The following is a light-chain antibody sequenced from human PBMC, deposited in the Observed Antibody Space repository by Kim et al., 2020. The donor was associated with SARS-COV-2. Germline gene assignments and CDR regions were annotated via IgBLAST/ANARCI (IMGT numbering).Light chain of an antibody. J-gene: IGKJ2*01. CDR3: QEYNTWSYT. CDR1: HNVDTN. V-gene: IGKV3D-15*01. Sequence: SVSPGERVTLSCRASHNVDTNVAWYQQKPGQAPRLLIYDASTRATGIPAMFSGTGSGTDFSLTISSLQSEDFALYFCQEYNTWSYTFGLGTKLEI. CDR2: DAS.